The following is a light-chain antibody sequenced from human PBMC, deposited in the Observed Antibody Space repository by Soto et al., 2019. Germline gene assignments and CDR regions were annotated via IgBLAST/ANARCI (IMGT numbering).Light chain of an antibody. V-gene: IGLV1-40*01. CDR2: GNT. Sequence: QLVLTQPPSVSGAPGQRLTISCTGSSSNIGAGYDVHWYQQLPGRAPKLLIYGNTNRPSGVPDRFSGSKSGTSASLAITGLQAEDEADYYCLSFDSSLSVVFGGGTKLTVL. CDR1: SSNIGAGYD. J-gene: IGLJ2*01. CDR3: LSFDSSLSVV.